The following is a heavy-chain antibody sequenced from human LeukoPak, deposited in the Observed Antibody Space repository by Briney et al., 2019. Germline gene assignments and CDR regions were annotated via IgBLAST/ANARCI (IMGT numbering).Heavy chain of an antibody. CDR3: ARGRRPFRYCSSTSCDNMDV. D-gene: IGHD2-2*01. CDR2: INPNSGGT. Sequence: ASVKVSCKASGYTFTGYYMHWVRQAPGQGLEWMGWINPNSGGTNYAQKFQGRVTMTRDTSISTAYMELSRLRSDDTAVYYCARGRRPFRYCSSTSCDNMDVWGKGTTVTVSS. V-gene: IGHV1-2*02. J-gene: IGHJ6*03. CDR1: GYTFTGYY.